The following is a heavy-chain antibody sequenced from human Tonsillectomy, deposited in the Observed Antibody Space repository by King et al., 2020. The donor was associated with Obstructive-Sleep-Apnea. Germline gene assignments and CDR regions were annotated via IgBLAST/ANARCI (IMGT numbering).Heavy chain of an antibody. CDR3: ATDPPYYSDGGAFGY. V-gene: IGHV3-7*03. D-gene: IGHD3-22*01. CDR2: IKRDGSDK. Sequence: VQLVESGGDLVQPGGSLRLSCAASGFTFSDYWMTWVRQAPGKGLEWVALIKRDGSDKYYVDSVRGRFTISKDNAKNSLYLQMNRMRAEDTAVYYCATDPPYYSDGGAFGYWGQGTLVTVSS. CDR1: GFTFSDYW. J-gene: IGHJ4*02.